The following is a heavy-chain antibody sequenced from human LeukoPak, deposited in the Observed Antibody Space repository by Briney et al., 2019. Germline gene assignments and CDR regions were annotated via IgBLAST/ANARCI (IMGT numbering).Heavy chain of an antibody. CDR3: ARGGYSYGYMMDY. J-gene: IGHJ4*02. D-gene: IGHD5-18*01. V-gene: IGHV7-4-1*02. CDR2: IKNNTVNP. CDR1: GYTLTMYA. Sequence: ASVKVSCKASGYTLTMYAMNWVRQAPGQGLEWVGRIKNNTVNPTYVQGLPGQFVFSLDTSVSTAYLQISSLKSEDTAVYYCARGGYSYGYMMDYWGQGTLVTVS.